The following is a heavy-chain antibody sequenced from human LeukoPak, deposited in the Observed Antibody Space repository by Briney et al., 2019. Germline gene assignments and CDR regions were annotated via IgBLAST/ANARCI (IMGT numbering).Heavy chain of an antibody. V-gene: IGHV4-61*02. CDR2: IYTSGST. CDR3: ARSRLGMGLDY. J-gene: IGHJ4*02. CDR1: GGSISSGSYY. D-gene: IGHD7-27*01. Sequence: SQTPSLTCTVSGGSISSGSYYWSWIRQPAGKGLEWIGRIYTSGSTNYNPSLKSRVTISVDASKNQFSLKLSSVTTADTAVYYCARSRLGMGLDYWGQGTLVTVSS.